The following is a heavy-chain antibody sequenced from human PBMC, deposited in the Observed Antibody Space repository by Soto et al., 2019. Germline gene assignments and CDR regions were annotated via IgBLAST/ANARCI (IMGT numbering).Heavy chain of an antibody. J-gene: IGHJ4*02. CDR1: GFTFSSYS. V-gene: IGHV3-21*01. Sequence: LGGSLRLSCAASGFTFSSYSMNWVRQAPGKGLEWVSSISSSSSYIYYADSVKGRFTISRDNATNSLYLQMNSLRAEDTAVYYCARDHAPRDYIWGSYRYAVFDYWGQGTLVTVSS. CDR2: ISSSSSYI. D-gene: IGHD3-16*02. CDR3: ARDHAPRDYIWGSYRYAVFDY.